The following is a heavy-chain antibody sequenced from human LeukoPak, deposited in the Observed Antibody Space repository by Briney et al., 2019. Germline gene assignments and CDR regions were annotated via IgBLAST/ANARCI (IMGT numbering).Heavy chain of an antibody. CDR1: GFTFSSYW. V-gene: IGHV3-7*01. CDR2: IKQDGSEK. J-gene: IGHJ3*02. D-gene: IGHD2-15*01. CDR3: ARVGGTYAFDI. Sequence: GGSLRLSCAASGFTFSSYWMSWVRQAPGKGLEWVANIKQDGSEKYYVDSVKGRFTISRDNAKNSLYLQMNGLRAEDTAVYDCARVGGTYAFDIWGQATMVTVSS.